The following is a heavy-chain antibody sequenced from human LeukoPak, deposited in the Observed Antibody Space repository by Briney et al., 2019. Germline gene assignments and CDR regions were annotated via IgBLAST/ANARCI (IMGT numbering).Heavy chain of an antibody. V-gene: IGHV3-21*01. CDR1: GFTFSSYS. CDR3: ARYLATSYYYYYYMDV. Sequence: GGSLRLSCAASGFTFSSYSMNWVRQAPGKGLEWVSSISSSSSYIYYADSVKGRFTISRDNAKNSLYLQMNSLRAEDTAVYYCARYLATSYYYYYYMDVWGRGTTVTVSS. D-gene: IGHD5-12*01. CDR2: ISSSSSYI. J-gene: IGHJ6*03.